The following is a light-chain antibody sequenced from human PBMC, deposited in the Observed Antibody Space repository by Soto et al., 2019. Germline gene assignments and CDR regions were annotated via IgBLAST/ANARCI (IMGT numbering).Light chain of an antibody. CDR1: QGIANY. CDR3: QKYNGAPFT. CDR2: AAS. V-gene: IGKV1-27*01. J-gene: IGKJ3*01. Sequence: DIPMTQSPSSLSASVGDRVTITCRASQGIANYLAWYQQKPEKVPKLLIYAASTLEPGVPSRFSGSGFGTDFTLSISSLQHEDFATYYCQKYNGAPFTFGCGTKVDIK.